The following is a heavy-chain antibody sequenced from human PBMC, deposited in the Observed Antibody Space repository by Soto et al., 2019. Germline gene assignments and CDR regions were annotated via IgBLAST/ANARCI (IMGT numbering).Heavy chain of an antibody. CDR1: GRAFSTTY. CDR3: AGGTLWFGEFSQFGP. Sequence: QVHLVQSGAEVMKPGASVKVSCRAAGRAFSTTYIHWVRQAPGQGLEGMGIINPSGGSRSYSQTCQVRVTMDGDTSTVYMELSSLAFEDTAVYYCAGGTLWFGEFSQFGPWGQGTLVTVSS. V-gene: IGHV1-46*01. J-gene: IGHJ5*02. D-gene: IGHD3-10*01. CDR2: INPSGGSR.